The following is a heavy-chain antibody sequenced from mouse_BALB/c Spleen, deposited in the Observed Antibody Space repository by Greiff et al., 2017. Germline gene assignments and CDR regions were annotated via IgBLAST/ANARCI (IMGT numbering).Heavy chain of an antibody. Sequence: EVKLLESGPGLVKPSQSLSLTCSVTGYSITSGYYWNWIRQFPGNKLEWMGYISYDGSNNYNPSLKNRISITRDTSKNQFFLKLNSVTTEDTATYYCARGGWTPPFDYWGQGTTLTVSS. CDR1: GYSITSGYY. CDR3: ARGGWTPPFDY. J-gene: IGHJ2*01. CDR2: ISYDGSN. V-gene: IGHV3-6*02. D-gene: IGHD1-1*02.